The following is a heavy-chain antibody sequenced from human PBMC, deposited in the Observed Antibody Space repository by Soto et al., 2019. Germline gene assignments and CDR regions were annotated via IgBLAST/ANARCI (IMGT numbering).Heavy chain of an antibody. V-gene: IGHV4-30-2*01. Sequence: SETLSLTCAVSGFPISSGGYSWSWIRQPPGKGLEWIGYIYHSGSTYYNPSLKSRVTISVDRSKNQFSLKLSSVTAADTAVYYCARAYYDFWSGYPNWFDPWGQGTLVTVSS. CDR1: GFPISSGGYS. J-gene: IGHJ5*02. CDR3: ARAYYDFWSGYPNWFDP. D-gene: IGHD3-3*01. CDR2: IYHSGST.